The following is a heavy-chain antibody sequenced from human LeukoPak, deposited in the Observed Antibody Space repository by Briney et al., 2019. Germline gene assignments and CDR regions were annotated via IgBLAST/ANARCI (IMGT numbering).Heavy chain of an antibody. Sequence: PGGSLRLSCAASGFTFSDYYMSWIRQAPGKGLEWVGRIKSKTDGGTTDYAAPVKGRFTISRDDSKNTLYLQMNSLKTEDTAVYYCAREKGIQLWYTFDYWGQGTLVTVSS. CDR3: AREKGIQLWYTFDY. CDR1: GFTFSDYY. J-gene: IGHJ4*02. D-gene: IGHD5-18*01. CDR2: IKSKTDGGTT. V-gene: IGHV3-15*01.